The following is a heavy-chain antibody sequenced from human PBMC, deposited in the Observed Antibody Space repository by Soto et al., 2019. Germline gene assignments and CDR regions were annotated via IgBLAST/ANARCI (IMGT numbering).Heavy chain of an antibody. D-gene: IGHD1-20*01. CDR1: GFSLSNARMG. J-gene: IGHJ4*02. CDR2: IFSNDEK. CDR3: ARIEKSRYNWNYSDY. Sequence: GPTLVNPTETLTLTCTVSGFSLSNARMGVSWIRQPPGKALEWLAHIFSNDEKSYSTSLKSRLTISKDTSKSQVVLTMTNMDPVDTATYYCARIEKSRYNWNYSDYWGQGTLVTVSS. V-gene: IGHV2-26*01.